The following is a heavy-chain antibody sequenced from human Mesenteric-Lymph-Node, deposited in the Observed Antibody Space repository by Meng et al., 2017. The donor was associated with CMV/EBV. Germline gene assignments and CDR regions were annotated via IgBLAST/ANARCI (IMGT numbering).Heavy chain of an antibody. CDR1: GFTFSSYS. CDR3: ANDLDSIDYSNYFDY. V-gene: IGHV3-23*01. CDR2: VSGSGGST. Sequence: GGSLRLSCAASGFTFSSYSMNWVRQAPGKGLEWVSSVSGSGGSTYYADSVKGRYTISRDNSKNTLYLQMRSLRAEDTAVYYCANDLDSIDYSNYFDYWGQGTLVTVSS. J-gene: IGHJ4*02. D-gene: IGHD4-11*01.